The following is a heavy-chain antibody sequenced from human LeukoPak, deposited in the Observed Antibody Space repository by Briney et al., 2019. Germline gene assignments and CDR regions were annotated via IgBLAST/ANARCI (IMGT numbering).Heavy chain of an antibody. D-gene: IGHD2-2*01. CDR2: IKSETDGGTT. CDR1: GFTFSNAW. CDR3: TTDIVVVPAAIAVDYYYYGMDV. Sequence: GGSLRLSCAAPGFTFSNAWMSWVRQAPGKGLEWVGRIKSETDGGTTDYAAPVKGRFTISRDDSKNTPYLQMNSLKTEDTAVYYCTTDIVVVPAAIAVDYYYYGMDVWGQGTTVTVSS. V-gene: IGHV3-15*01. J-gene: IGHJ6*02.